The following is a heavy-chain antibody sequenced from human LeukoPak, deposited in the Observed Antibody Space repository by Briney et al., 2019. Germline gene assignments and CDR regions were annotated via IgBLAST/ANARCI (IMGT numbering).Heavy chain of an antibody. CDR1: GGSISSYY. Sequence: SETLSLTCTVSGGSISSYYWSWIRQPPGKGLEWIGYIYYSGSTNYNPSLKSRVTISVDTSKSQFSLKLSSVTAADTAVYYCARERGYYRAFDIWGQGTMVTVSS. D-gene: IGHD3-3*01. J-gene: IGHJ3*02. CDR2: IYYSGST. V-gene: IGHV4-59*01. CDR3: ARERGYYRAFDI.